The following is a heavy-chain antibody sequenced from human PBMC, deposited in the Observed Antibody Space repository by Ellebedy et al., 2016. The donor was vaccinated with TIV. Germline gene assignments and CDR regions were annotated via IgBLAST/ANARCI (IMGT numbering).Heavy chain of an antibody. V-gene: IGHV1-8*01. CDR1: GYTFTSYD. Sequence: ASVKVSCXASGYTFTSYDINWVRQATGQGLEWMGWMNPNSGNTGYAQKFQGRVTMTRNTSISTAYMELSSLRSEDTAVYYCARVGLKSPDFDYWGQGTLVTVSS. J-gene: IGHJ4*02. CDR2: MNPNSGNT. D-gene: IGHD3-16*01. CDR3: ARVGLKSPDFDY.